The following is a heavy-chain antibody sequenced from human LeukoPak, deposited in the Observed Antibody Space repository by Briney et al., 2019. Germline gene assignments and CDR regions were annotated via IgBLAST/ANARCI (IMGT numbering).Heavy chain of an antibody. CDR2: INHSGST. D-gene: IGHD3-9*01. CDR1: GGSFSGYY. J-gene: IGHJ4*02. Sequence: SETLSLTCAVYGGSFSGYYWSWIRQPPGKGLEWIGEINHSGSTNYNPSLKSRVTISVDTSKNQFSLKLSSVTAADTAVYYCVASYDILTGYHYSAGFDYWGQGTLVTVSS. V-gene: IGHV4-34*01. CDR3: VASYDILTGYHYSAGFDY.